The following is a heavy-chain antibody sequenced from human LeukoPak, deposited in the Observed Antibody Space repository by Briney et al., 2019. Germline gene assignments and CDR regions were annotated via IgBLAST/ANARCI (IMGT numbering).Heavy chain of an antibody. J-gene: IGHJ3*02. V-gene: IGHV1-2*02. CDR1: GYTFTGDF. CDR3: ARVRQPWAIVVVVATQGDSALDI. Sequence: GASVKVSCKASGYTFTGDFIHWVRQAPGQGLEWMGWINSDSGGTSYARKFQGRVTMTRDTSISTAYMELSSLRSDDTAVFYCARVRQPWAIVVVVATQGDSALDIWGQGTMVTVSS. D-gene: IGHD2-15*01. CDR2: INSDSGGT.